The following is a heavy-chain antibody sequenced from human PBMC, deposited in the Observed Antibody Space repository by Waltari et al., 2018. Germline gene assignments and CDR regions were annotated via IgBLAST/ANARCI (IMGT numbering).Heavy chain of an antibody. V-gene: IGHV3-74*01. Sequence: EVQLVEAGGDVVQPGGSLRLSCAASGFTFSDYWMHWVRQAPGKGPVYVSRINCDGYAITYSDSGKGRFTISRDNTKSTGYRQRNSLTAEDTAVYYCAREGGRGYTYGPFYYDNGGRGTLVIVSS. CDR1: GFTFSDYW. J-gene: IGHJ4*02. CDR2: INCDGYAI. D-gene: IGHD5-18*01. CDR3: AREGGRGYTYGPFYYDN.